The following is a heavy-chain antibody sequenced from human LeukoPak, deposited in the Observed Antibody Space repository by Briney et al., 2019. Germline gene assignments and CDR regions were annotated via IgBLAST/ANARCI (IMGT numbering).Heavy chain of an antibody. V-gene: IGHV3-23*01. CDR2: ITPNADRT. CDR3: AIMHGYYDGSGYWVQ. CDR1: GFTFGSYG. J-gene: IGHJ1*01. D-gene: IGHD3-22*01. Sequence: SGGSLRLSCAASGFTFGSYGMSWVSQAPGKGLEWVSFITPNADRTSYADSVEGRFTISRDNPRNTLYMQMNSLRDEDTALYYCAIMHGYYDGSGYWVQWGQGTLVTVSS.